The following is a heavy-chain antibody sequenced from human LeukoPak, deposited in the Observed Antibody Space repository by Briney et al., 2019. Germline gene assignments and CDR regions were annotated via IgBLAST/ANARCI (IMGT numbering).Heavy chain of an antibody. CDR2: IYYSGST. CDR3: ARGDYGSLNYRGYYYYYYMDV. V-gene: IGHV4-34*01. CDR1: GGSFSGYY. Sequence: PSETLSLTCAVYGGSFSGYYWGWIRQPPGKGLEWIGSIYYSGSTYYNPSLKSRVTISVDTSKNQFSLKLSSVTAADTAMYYCARGDYGSLNYRGYYYYYYMDVWGKGTTVTISS. J-gene: IGHJ6*03. D-gene: IGHD3-10*01.